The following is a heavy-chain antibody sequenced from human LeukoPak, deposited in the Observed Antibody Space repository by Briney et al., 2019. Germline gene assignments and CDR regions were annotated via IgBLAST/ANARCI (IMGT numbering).Heavy chain of an antibody. D-gene: IGHD6-19*01. CDR1: GGTFTSYA. CDR2: IIPILGIA. Sequence: GASVTLSCKASGGTFTSYANSWVRQAPGQGLEWMGSIIPILGIANYAQKFQGRVTITADKSTSTAYMELSSRRSQDTAVYYGAREDSSGWYWDYWGQGTLVTVSS. V-gene: IGHV1-69*04. J-gene: IGHJ4*02. CDR3: AREDSSGWYWDY.